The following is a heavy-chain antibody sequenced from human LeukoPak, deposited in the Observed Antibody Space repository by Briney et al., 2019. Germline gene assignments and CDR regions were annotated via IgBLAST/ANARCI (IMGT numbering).Heavy chain of an antibody. D-gene: IGHD1-26*01. CDR1: GFTFSNYG. CDR3: ASGSYVNFDY. CDR2: IQYNGSDK. Sequence: PGGSLRLSCAASGFTFSNYGMHWVRQAPGKGLEWVTFIQYNGSDKYYADSVKGRFTISRDNSKNTLYLQMNSLRDEDTAVYYCASGSYVNFDYWGQGTLVTVSS. J-gene: IGHJ4*02. V-gene: IGHV3-30*02.